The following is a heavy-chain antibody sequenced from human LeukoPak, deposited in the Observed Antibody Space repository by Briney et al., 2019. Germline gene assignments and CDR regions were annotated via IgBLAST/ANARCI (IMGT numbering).Heavy chain of an antibody. J-gene: IGHJ4*02. CDR1: AFTFSSYA. CDR3: AKANYDSSGYYQYYFDY. V-gene: IGHV3-23*01. CDR2: ISGSGGST. Sequence: GGSLRLSCAASAFTFSSYAMSWVRQAPGKGLEWVSAISGSGGSTYYADSVKGRFTISRDNSKNTLYLQMNSLRAEDTAVYYCAKANYDSSGYYQYYFDYWGQGTLVTVSS. D-gene: IGHD3-22*01.